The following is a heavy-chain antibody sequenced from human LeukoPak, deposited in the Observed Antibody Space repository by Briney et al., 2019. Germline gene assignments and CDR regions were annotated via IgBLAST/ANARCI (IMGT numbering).Heavy chain of an antibody. D-gene: IGHD6-13*01. CDR3: AKVRLQLYSSSWSDFDY. CDR2: ISGSGGST. Sequence: GGSLRLSCAASGFTFSSYAMSWVRQAPGKGLEWVSAISGSGGSTYYADSVKGRFTISRDNSKNTLYLQMNSLRAEDTAVYYCAKVRLQLYSSSWSDFDYWGQGTLVTVSS. V-gene: IGHV3-23*01. CDR1: GFTFSSYA. J-gene: IGHJ4*02.